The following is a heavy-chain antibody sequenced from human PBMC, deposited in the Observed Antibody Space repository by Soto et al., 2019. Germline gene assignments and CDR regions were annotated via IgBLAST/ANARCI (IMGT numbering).Heavy chain of an antibody. CDR3: AIDWWAGRYCVGEGACVGDY. CDR2: IWHDGSKK. D-gene: IGHD2-21*01. J-gene: IGHJ3*01. Sequence: QVQMVESGGGVVQPGTSLRLSCKVSGCIFSHYGFSWVRQAPGKGLEWVAFIWHDGSKKYYADSVKGRSTVYRDSTKSTVFLEMDSLRADDTAVYFCAIDWWAGRYCVGEGACVGDYWGQGTMVTVSS. V-gene: IGHV3-33*01. CDR1: GCIFSHYG.